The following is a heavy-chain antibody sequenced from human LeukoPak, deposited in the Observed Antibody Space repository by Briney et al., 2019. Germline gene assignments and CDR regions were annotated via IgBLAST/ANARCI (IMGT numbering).Heavy chain of an antibody. D-gene: IGHD3/OR15-3a*01. J-gene: IGHJ4*02. V-gene: IGHV3-74*01. CDR3: ARGTGNYYGY. CDR2: IKSDGSST. CDR1: GFTFSDYW. Sequence: GGSLRLSCAASGFTFSDYWMHWVRQAPGKGLVWVSRIKSDGSSTSYADSVKGRFTITRDSAKNTLYLQMNSLRAEDTAVYYCARGTGNYYGYWGQGTLVIVSS.